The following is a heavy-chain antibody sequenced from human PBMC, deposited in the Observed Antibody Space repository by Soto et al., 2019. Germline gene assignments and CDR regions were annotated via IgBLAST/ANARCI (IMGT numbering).Heavy chain of an antibody. V-gene: IGHV4-31*03. D-gene: IGHD3-10*01. Sequence: QVQLQQSGPGLVKPSQTLSLTCTVSGGSISSGGDYWSWIRQHPGKGLEWVGFISYSGSTFYTPSLRSRATISVDKSKNQLSLKLTSVTAADTAVYYCARAHGSGSYAWFDPWGKGTLVTVS. CDR2: ISYSGST. J-gene: IGHJ5*02. CDR3: ARAHGSGSYAWFDP. CDR1: GGSISSGGDY.